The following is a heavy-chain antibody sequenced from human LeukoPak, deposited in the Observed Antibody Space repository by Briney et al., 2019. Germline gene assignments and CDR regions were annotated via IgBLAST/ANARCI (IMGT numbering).Heavy chain of an antibody. CDR2: INAGNGNT. D-gene: IGHD3-9*01. J-gene: IGHJ6*02. CDR3: ASATHYDILTGLNYCYGMDV. V-gene: IGHV1-3*01. Sequence: ASVKVSCKASGYTFTSYAMHWVRQAPGQRLEWMGWINAGNGNTKYSQKFQGRVTITRDTSASTAYMELSSLRSEDTAVYYCASATHYDILTGLNYCYGMDVWGQGTTVTVSS. CDR1: GYTFTSYA.